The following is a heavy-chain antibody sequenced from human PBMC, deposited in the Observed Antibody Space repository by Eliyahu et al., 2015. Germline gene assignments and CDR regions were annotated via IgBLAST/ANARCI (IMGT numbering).Heavy chain of an antibody. CDR3: ARISPTLGSFDY. V-gene: IGHV1-2*06. Sequence: QVQLVQSGAEVKKPGASVXVSXXASGYTFTGYYMHWVRQAPGQGLEWMGRINPNSGGTNYAQKFQGRVTMTRDTSISTAYMELSRLRSDDTAVYYCARISPTLGSFDYWGQGTLVTVSS. CDR2: INPNSGGT. J-gene: IGHJ4*02. D-gene: IGHD7-27*01. CDR1: GYTFTGYY.